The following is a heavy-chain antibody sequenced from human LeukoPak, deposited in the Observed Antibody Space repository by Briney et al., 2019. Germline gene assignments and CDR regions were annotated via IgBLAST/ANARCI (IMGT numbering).Heavy chain of an antibody. Sequence: QSGGSLRLSCAASGFTFSSYAMHWVRQAPGKGLEWVAVISYDGSNKYYADSVKGRFTISRDNSKNTLYLQMNSLRAEDTAVYYCARGRLWFGEWSNAFDIWGQGTMVTVSS. CDR3: ARGRLWFGEWSNAFDI. CDR1: GFTFSSYA. J-gene: IGHJ3*02. D-gene: IGHD3-10*01. CDR2: ISYDGSNK. V-gene: IGHV3-30-3*01.